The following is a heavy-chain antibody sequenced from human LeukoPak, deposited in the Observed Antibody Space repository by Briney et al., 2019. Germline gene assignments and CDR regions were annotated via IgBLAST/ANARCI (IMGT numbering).Heavy chain of an antibody. Sequence: PSETLSLTCTVSGGSISSYYWSWIRQPPGKGLEWIGYIYYSGSTNYNPSLKSRVTISVDTSKNQFSLKLSSATAADTAVYYCARHDSSGYYFDYWGQGTLVTVSS. CDR3: ARHDSSGYYFDY. D-gene: IGHD3-22*01. CDR2: IYYSGST. CDR1: GGSISSYY. V-gene: IGHV4-59*08. J-gene: IGHJ4*02.